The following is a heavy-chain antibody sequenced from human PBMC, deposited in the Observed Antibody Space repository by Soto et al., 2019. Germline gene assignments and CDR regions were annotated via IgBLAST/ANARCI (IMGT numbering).Heavy chain of an antibody. D-gene: IGHD3-3*01. CDR1: GGSISSGDYY. CDR3: ARAPSLHDDFWSGYYLSVYY. Sequence: QVQLQESGPGLVKPSQTLSLTCTVSGGSISSGDYYWSWIRQPPGKGLEWIGYIYYSGSTYYNPSLKSRVTISVDTSKNQFSLKLSSVTAADTAVYYCARAPSLHDDFWSGYYLSVYYWGQGTLVTVSS. CDR2: IYYSGST. J-gene: IGHJ4*02. V-gene: IGHV4-30-4*01.